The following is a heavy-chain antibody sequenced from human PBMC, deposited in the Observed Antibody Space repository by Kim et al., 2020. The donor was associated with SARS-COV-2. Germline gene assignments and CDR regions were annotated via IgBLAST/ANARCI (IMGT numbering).Heavy chain of an antibody. V-gene: IGHV3-64D*09. D-gene: IGHD3-22*01. CDR2: ISSNGGST. CDR3: VKVLGSGYYRPDY. J-gene: IGHJ4*02. Sequence: GGSLRLSCSASGFTFSSYAMHWVRQAPGKGLEYVSAISSNGGSTYYADSVKGRFTISRDNSKNTLYLQMSSLRADDTAVYYCVKVLGSGYYRPDYWGQGTLVTVSS. CDR1: GFTFSSYA.